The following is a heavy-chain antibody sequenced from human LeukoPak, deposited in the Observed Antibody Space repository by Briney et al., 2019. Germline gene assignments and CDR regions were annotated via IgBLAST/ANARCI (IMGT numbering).Heavy chain of an antibody. CDR1: GYTFTSYY. D-gene: IGHD3-22*01. Sequence: ASVKVSCKASGYTFTSYYMHWVRQAPGQGLEGMGIINPSGGSTSYAQKFQGRVTMTRDMYTSTVYMELSSLRSEDTAVYYCARVIITEAWFDPWGQGTLVTVSS. CDR3: ARVIITEAWFDP. V-gene: IGHV1-46*01. J-gene: IGHJ5*02. CDR2: INPSGGST.